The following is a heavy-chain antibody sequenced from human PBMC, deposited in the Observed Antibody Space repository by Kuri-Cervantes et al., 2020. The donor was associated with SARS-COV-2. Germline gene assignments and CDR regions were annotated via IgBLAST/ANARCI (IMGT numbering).Heavy chain of an antibody. CDR3: AKVFGVGSNIKYFDY. V-gene: IGHV3-43D*03. D-gene: IGHD2/OR15-2a*01. J-gene: IGHJ4*02. Sequence: GESLKISCAASGFILGDYGMYWVRQAPGKGLEWVSSITWDGYNTFYADSVKGRFTMSRDSSRNSLYLQMSSLRVEDTAVYFCAKVFGVGSNIKYFDYWGQGTVVTVSS. CDR2: ITWDGYNT. CDR1: GFILGDYG.